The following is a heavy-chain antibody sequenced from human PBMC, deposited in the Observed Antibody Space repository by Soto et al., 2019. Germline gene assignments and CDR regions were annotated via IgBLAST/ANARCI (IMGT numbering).Heavy chain of an antibody. CDR2: IVVGSGNT. CDR3: AAADEGWKLALDV. V-gene: IGHV1-58*01. CDR1: EFTFTSST. Sequence: VKVSCKASEFTFTSSTVQWVRQARGQRLEWIGWIVVGSGNTNYAQKFQERVTITRDMSTSTAYMELSSLRSEDTAVYYCAAADEGWKLALDVWGQGTTVTVSS. J-gene: IGHJ6*02. D-gene: IGHD3-3*02.